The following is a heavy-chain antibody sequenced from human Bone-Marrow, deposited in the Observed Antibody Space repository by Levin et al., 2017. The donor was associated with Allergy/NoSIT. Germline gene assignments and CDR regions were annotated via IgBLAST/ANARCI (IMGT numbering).Heavy chain of an antibody. CDR3: ARHAWINGSPGVNGPFDS. D-gene: IGHD5-12*01. CDR2: SLTGGSA. V-gene: IGHV4-39*01. CDR1: GASFKNSDHY. Sequence: PSETLSLTCKVSGASFKNSDHYWGWVRQSPVTGLEWLGGLSLTGGSALYPMSPMSSVKDRIKIVLGSAENEMSLFLRSLTAADSGVYFCARHAWINGSPGVNGPFDSWGQGTPVTVSS. J-gene: IGHJ4*02.